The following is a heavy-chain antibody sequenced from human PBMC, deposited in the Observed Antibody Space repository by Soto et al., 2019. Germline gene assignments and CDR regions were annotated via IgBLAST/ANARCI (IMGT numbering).Heavy chain of an antibody. CDR2: LIPIFGTA. D-gene: IGHD3-3*01. J-gene: IGHJ4*02. Sequence: QVQLVQSGAEVKKPGSSVKVSCKASGGTFSSYAISWVRQAPGQGLEWMGGLIPIFGTANYAQKFQGRVTITADKSTSTAYMELSSLRSEDTALYYCAIHRRFVECLSSFDYWGQGTLVTVSS. V-gene: IGHV1-69*06. CDR3: AIHRRFVECLSSFDY. CDR1: GGTFSSYA.